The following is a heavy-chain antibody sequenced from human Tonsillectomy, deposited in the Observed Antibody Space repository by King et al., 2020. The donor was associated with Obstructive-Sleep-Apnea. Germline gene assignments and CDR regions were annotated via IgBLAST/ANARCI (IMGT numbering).Heavy chain of an antibody. CDR2: LSWDGGAI. CDR3: AKDGGGYDLVYNWFDP. D-gene: IGHD5-12*01. CDR1: GFTFADYA. V-gene: IGHV3-9*01. Sequence: VQLVESGGGLIQPGRSLRLSCATSGFTFADYAMHWVRQAPGKGLEWVSGLSWDGGAIDYADSVKGRFTVSRDNSKNSLYLQMNSLRPEDTAFYYCAKDGGGYDLVYNWFDPWGQGTLVTVSS. J-gene: IGHJ5*02.